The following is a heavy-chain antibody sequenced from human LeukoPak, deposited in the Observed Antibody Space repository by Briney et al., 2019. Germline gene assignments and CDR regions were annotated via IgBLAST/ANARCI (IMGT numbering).Heavy chain of an antibody. Sequence: GGSLRLSCAASGFTYSSYWRHWVRQAPAKGLVWVSRLNGDGSSTSYADSVKGRFTISRNNAKNTLYLQMNSLRAEDTAVYYCARGGGYSYGGFDYWGQGTLVTVSS. CDR2: LNGDGSST. CDR1: GFTYSSYW. CDR3: ARGGGYSYGGFDY. V-gene: IGHV3-74*01. D-gene: IGHD5-18*01. J-gene: IGHJ4*02.